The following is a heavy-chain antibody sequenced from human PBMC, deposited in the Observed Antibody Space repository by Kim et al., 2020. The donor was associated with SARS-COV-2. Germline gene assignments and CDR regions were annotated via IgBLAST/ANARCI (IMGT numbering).Heavy chain of an antibody. V-gene: IGHV1-69*01. CDR3: ARDPGSSGWYDY. D-gene: IGHD6-19*01. J-gene: IGHJ4*02. Sequence: NYAQKFQGSVTITADESTSTAYMELSSLRSEDTAVYYCARDPGSSGWYDYWGQGTLVTVSS.